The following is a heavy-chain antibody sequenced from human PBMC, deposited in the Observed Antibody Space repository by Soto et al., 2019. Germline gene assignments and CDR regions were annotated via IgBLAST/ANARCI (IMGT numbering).Heavy chain of an antibody. J-gene: IGHJ3*02. CDR1: GFTFSSYW. V-gene: IGHV3-7*05. CDR2: IDQDGSEK. CDR3: AASTTSFDK. Sequence: EVQLVESGGGLVPPGGSLRLSCAASGFTFSSYWMSWVRQAPGKGLEWVANIDQDGSEKYYVDSVKGRFTISRDNAKISLYLQMYSLRVEDTAVYYCAASTTSFDKWGQGTMVTVSS. D-gene: IGHD1-7*01.